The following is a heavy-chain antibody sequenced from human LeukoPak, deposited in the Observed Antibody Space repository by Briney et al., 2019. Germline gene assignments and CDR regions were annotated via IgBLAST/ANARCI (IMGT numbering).Heavy chain of an antibody. J-gene: IGHJ4*02. CDR2: ISYDGSNK. Sequence: PGGSLRLSCAASGFTFSSYGMHWVRQAPGKGLEWVAVISYDGSNKYYADSVKGRFTISRDNSKNTLYLQMNSLRAEDTAVYYCAKDGDQYYYDSSGYYDYWGQGTLVTVSS. D-gene: IGHD3-22*01. V-gene: IGHV3-30*18. CDR3: AKDGDQYYYDSSGYYDY. CDR1: GFTFSSYG.